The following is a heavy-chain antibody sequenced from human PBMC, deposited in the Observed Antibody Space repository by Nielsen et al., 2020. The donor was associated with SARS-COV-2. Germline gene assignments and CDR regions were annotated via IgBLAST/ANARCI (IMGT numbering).Heavy chain of an antibody. Sequence: ASVKVSCKASGYTFTSYAMLWVRQAPGQRLEWMGWINAGNGNTKYSQKFQGRVTITRDTSASTAYMELSSLRSEDTAVYYCARDRSGYYSDYFDYWGQGTLVTVSS. V-gene: IGHV1-3*01. CDR3: ARDRSGYYSDYFDY. D-gene: IGHD3-22*01. CDR2: INAGNGNT. CDR1: GYTFTSYA. J-gene: IGHJ4*02.